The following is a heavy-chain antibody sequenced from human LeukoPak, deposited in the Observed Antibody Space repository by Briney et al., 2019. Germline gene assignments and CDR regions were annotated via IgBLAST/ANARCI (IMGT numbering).Heavy chain of an antibody. CDR1: GFTFSSSA. J-gene: IGHJ6*02. V-gene: IGHV3-53*01. D-gene: IGHD6-19*01. CDR2: IYSDGNT. Sequence: GGSLRLSCAASGFTFSSSAMSWVRQAPGKGLEWVSVIYSDGNTYYADSVKGRFAISRDNSKNTLYLQMNSLRAEETAVYYCARESPVADILYGMDVWGQGTTVTVSS. CDR3: ARESPVADILYGMDV.